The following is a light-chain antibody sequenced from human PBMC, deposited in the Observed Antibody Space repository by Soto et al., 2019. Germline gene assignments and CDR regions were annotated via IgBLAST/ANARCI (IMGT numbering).Light chain of an antibody. CDR1: QSLLHSTGYNF. V-gene: IGKV2-28*01. CDR3: MQALQTHRT. J-gene: IGKJ1*01. CDR2: LGY. Sequence: DIVMTQSPLSLPVTPGESASISCRSSQSLLHSTGYNFLDWYLQKPGQSPQLLIYLGYNRASGVSARFSGSGSGTDFTLKISRVGDADVGVYYCMQALQTHRTFGQGTKVDIK.